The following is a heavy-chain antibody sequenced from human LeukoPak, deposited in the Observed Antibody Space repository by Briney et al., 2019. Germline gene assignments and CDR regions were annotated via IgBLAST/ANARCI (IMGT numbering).Heavy chain of an antibody. CDR3: AIGTDQLPFDY. Sequence: GGPLRLSCAPSGHTLCNYPVHWVRQAPGGGLEWVALIWYDGSTTMYVDSVKARFTISRDKSENTVYLQMNSLTLDDTALYYCAIGTDQLPFDYWGQGTLVTVSS. J-gene: IGHJ4*02. V-gene: IGHV3-30*02. D-gene: IGHD2-2*01. CDR2: IWYDGSTT. CDR1: GHTLCNYP.